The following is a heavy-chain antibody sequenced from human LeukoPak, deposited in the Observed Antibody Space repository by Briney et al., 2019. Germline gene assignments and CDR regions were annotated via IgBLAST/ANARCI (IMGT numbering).Heavy chain of an antibody. CDR1: GYTFTDYN. Sequence: ASVKVSCKASGYTFTDYNLHWVRQAPGQGLEWMGWINPNSGGTNYAQKFQGRVTMTRDTSISTAYMELSRLRSDDTAVYYCARPRSITNNWFDPWGQGTLVTVSS. V-gene: IGHV1-2*02. CDR2: INPNSGGT. J-gene: IGHJ5*02. D-gene: IGHD2-2*01. CDR3: ARPRSITNNWFDP.